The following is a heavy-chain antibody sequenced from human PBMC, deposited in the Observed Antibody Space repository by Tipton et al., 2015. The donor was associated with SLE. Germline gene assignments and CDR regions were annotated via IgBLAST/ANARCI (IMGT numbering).Heavy chain of an antibody. CDR2: IYTSGST. CDR1: GGSISSSSYY. Sequence: TLSLTCTVSGGSISSSSYYWSWIRQPAGKGLEWIGYIYTSGSTNYNPSLKSRVTISVGTSKNQFSLKLSSVTAADTAVYYCAREWGGATELFYYYYGMDVWGQGTTVTVSS. D-gene: IGHD1-26*01. J-gene: IGHJ6*02. CDR3: AREWGGATELFYYYYGMDV. V-gene: IGHV4-61*09.